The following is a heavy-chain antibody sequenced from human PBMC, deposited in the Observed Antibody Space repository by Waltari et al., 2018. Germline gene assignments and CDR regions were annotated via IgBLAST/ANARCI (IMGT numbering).Heavy chain of an antibody. CDR3: AKELRSLERGFDL. CDR2: ISWNSGRI. Sequence: EIQLVQSGGGSVQPGKSLTLSRAASGFTFSAYAMQWVRQVPGRGMEWVSSISWNSGRIKYADSVKGRFTISRDNAKTSVYMQMNSLKIEDTAVYYCAKELRSLERGFDLWGQGTPVIVSS. CDR1: GFTFSAYA. V-gene: IGHV3-9*01. J-gene: IGHJ4*02. D-gene: IGHD3-3*01.